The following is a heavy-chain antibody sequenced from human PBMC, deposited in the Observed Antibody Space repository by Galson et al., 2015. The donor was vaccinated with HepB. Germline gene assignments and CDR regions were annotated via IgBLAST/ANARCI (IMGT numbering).Heavy chain of an antibody. J-gene: IGHJ4*02. Sequence: SLRLSCAASGFAFSDYYMSWIRQAPGKGLEWVSYISSSSYTNYADSVKGRFTIPRDNAKNSLYLQMNSLRAEDTAVYYCARDDLRAVAVPDYWGQGTLVTVSS. V-gene: IGHV3-11*05. CDR1: GFAFSDYY. CDR2: ISSSSYT. D-gene: IGHD6-19*01. CDR3: ARDDLRAVAVPDY.